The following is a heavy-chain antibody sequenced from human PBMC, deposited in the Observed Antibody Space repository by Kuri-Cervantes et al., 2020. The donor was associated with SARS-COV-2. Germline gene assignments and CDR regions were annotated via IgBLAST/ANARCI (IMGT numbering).Heavy chain of an antibody. J-gene: IGHJ4*02. D-gene: IGHD2-15*01. CDR2: IYYSGST. Sequence: GSLRLSCTVSGGSISSSSYYWGWIRQPPGKGLEWIGSIYYSGSTYYNPSLKSRVTISVDTSKNQFSLKLRSVTAADTAVYYCARQSVVASDDWGQGTLVTVSS. V-gene: IGHV4-39*01. CDR3: ARQSVVASDD. CDR1: GGSISSSSYY.